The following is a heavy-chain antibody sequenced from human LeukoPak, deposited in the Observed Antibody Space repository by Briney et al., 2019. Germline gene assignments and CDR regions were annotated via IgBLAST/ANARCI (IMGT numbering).Heavy chain of an antibody. CDR1: GGSISSVNL. Sequence: SETLSLTCAVSGGSISSVNLWSWVRQPPGKGLEWVGEMYLSGTDTYNPSLGGRVTISLDRSKNQLSLRLRSVTAADTAVYYCAGLVGRYSTGMYYYFDYWGPGTLVTVSS. V-gene: IGHV4-4*02. J-gene: IGHJ4*02. D-gene: IGHD1-26*01. CDR2: MYLSGTD. CDR3: AGLVGRYSTGMYYYFDY.